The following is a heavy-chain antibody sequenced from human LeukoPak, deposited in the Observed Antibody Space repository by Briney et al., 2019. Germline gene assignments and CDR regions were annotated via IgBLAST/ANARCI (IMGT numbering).Heavy chain of an antibody. Sequence: PGRSLRLSCAASGFTLRSYGMHWVRQAPGKGLEWVAVISYDGSNKYYADSVKGRFTISRDNSKNTLYLQMNSLRSDDTAVYYCARAVASFRAVAGTTRWFDPWGQGTLVTVSS. D-gene: IGHD6-19*01. CDR1: GFTLRSYG. CDR2: ISYDGSNK. CDR3: ARAVASFRAVAGTTRWFDP. J-gene: IGHJ5*02. V-gene: IGHV3-30*03.